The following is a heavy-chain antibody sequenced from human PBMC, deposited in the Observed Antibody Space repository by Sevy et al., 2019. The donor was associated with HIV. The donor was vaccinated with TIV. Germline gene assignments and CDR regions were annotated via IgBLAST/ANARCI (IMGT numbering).Heavy chain of an antibody. D-gene: IGHD5-18*01. Sequence: SETLSLTCTVSGGSVSSGSYYWSWIRQPPGKGLEWIGYIYYSGSTNYNPSLKCRVIISVDTSKNQFSLKLSSVTAADTAVYYCARDNTGANDAFDIWGQGTMVTVSS. CDR1: GGSVSSGSYY. J-gene: IGHJ3*02. CDR3: ARDNTGANDAFDI. CDR2: IYYSGST. V-gene: IGHV4-61*01.